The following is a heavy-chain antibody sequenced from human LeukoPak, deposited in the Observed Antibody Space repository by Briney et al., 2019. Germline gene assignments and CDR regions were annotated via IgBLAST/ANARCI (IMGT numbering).Heavy chain of an antibody. D-gene: IGHD4-23*01. J-gene: IGHJ3*02. CDR2: ISSSGSTI. V-gene: IGHV3-48*03. CDR3: ARDLGYGGNPRPDAFDI. Sequence: PGGSLRLSCAASGFTFSSYEMNWVRQAPGKGLEWVSYISSSGSTIYYADSVKGRFTISRDNAKNSLYLQMNSLRAEDTAVYYCARDLGYGGNPRPDAFDIWGQGTIVTVSS. CDR1: GFTFSSYE.